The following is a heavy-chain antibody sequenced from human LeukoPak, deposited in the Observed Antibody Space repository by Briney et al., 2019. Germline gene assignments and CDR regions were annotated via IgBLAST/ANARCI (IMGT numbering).Heavy chain of an antibody. V-gene: IGHV3-23*01. CDR1: GFTFSSYA. J-gene: IGHJ3*02. CDR2: IRGSGGST. CDR3: AKDYYDSSGSYSYDAFDI. Sequence: GGSLRLSCAASGFTFSSYAMSWVRQAPGEGLKWVSAIRGSGGSTYYADSVKGRFTISRDNSKNTLYLQMNSLRAEDTAVYYCAKDYYDSSGSYSYDAFDIWGQGTMVTVSS. D-gene: IGHD3-22*01.